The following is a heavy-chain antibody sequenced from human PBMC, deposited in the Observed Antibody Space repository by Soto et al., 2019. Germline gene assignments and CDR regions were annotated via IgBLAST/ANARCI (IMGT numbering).Heavy chain of an antibody. CDR2: ISYDGSNK. CDR3: SREYADDYGDYCGLGY. CDR1: GFTFSSYA. V-gene: IGHV3-30-3*01. Sequence: QVQLVESGGGVVQPGRSLRLSCAASGFTFSSYAMHWVRQAPGKGLEWVAVISYDGSNKYYADSVKGRFTISRDNSKNXLYLQMNSLSAEDTAVYYCSREYADDYGDYCGLGYWGQGTLVTVSS. D-gene: IGHD4-17*01. J-gene: IGHJ4*02.